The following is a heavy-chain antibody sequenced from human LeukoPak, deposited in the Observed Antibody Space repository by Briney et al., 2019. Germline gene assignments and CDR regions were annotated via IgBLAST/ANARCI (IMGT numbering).Heavy chain of an antibody. CDR3: TRRYLLAAFDI. D-gene: IGHD2-21*01. Sequence: TGGSLRLPCAASGFTFSGSAMHWVRQASGKGLEWVGRIRSKANSYATAYAASVKGRFTISRDDSKNTAYLQMNSLKTEDTAVYYCTRRYLLAAFDIWGQGTMVTVSS. J-gene: IGHJ3*02. CDR1: GFTFSGSA. CDR2: IRSKANSYAT. V-gene: IGHV3-73*01.